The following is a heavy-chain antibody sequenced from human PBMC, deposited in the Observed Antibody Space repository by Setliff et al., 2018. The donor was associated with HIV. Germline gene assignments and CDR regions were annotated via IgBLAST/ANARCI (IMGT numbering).Heavy chain of an antibody. Sequence: SETLSLTCAVYGGSFSGYYWSWIRQPPGKGLEWIGEINHSGSTNYNPSLKSRVTIPVDTSKNQFSLKLSSVTAADTAVYYCARALPGGYSYDNDFDIWGQGTMVTISS. D-gene: IGHD5-18*01. CDR1: GGSFSGYY. J-gene: IGHJ3*02. V-gene: IGHV4-34*01. CDR3: ARALPGGYSYDNDFDI. CDR2: INHSGST.